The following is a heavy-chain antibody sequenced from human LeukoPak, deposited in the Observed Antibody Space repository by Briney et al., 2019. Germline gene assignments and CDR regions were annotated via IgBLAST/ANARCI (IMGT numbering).Heavy chain of an antibody. CDR3: ASSGWYEAVGY. V-gene: IGHV4-39*01. CDR1: GGSISGSYY. CDR2: IYYSGST. D-gene: IGHD6-19*01. Sequence: SETLSLTCTVSGGSISGSYYWGWIRQPPGKGLEWIGSIYYSGSTYYNPSLKSRVTISVDTSKNQFSLKLSSVTAADTAVYYCASSGWYEAVGYWGQGTLVTVSS. J-gene: IGHJ4*02.